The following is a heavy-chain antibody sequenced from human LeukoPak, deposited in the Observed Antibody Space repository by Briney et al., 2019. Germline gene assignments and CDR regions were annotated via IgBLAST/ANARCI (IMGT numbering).Heavy chain of an antibody. J-gene: IGHJ5*02. V-gene: IGHV4-4*02. D-gene: IGHD5-24*01. CDR1: GGSISSSNW. CDR2: IYHSGST. CDR3: ARDLEMATINQKRRLRWFDH. Sequence: PSGTLSLTCAVSGGSISSSNWWSWVRQPPGKGLEWIGEIYHSGSTNYNPSLKSRVTISVDKSKNQFSLKLSSVTAADTAVYYCARDLEMATINQKRRLRWFDHWGQGTLVTVSS.